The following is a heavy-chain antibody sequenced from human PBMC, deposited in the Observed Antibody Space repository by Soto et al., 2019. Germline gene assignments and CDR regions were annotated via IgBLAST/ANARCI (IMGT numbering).Heavy chain of an antibody. D-gene: IGHD6-6*01. V-gene: IGHV4-39*01. CDR2: ISREGAT. Sequence: QLRLQESGPGLVKPSETLSLICTVSGGSIISSPDWWGWVRQPPGKGPEWIASISREGATYYNPSPNSRVTVFVASSKNQFSLTLTSVTAADTSIYYCARLAGSSFFPYWGQGTRVTVSS. CDR3: ARLAGSSFFPY. CDR1: GGSIISSPDW. J-gene: IGHJ4*02.